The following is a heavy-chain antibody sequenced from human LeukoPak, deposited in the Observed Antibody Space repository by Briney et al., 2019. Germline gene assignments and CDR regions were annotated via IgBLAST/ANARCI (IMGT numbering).Heavy chain of an antibody. J-gene: IGHJ5*02. CDR2: ITRYGDKT. CDR1: GLHLDVFD. CDR3: ARDLFCSSSSGCYFEDWLDP. D-gene: IGHD2-2*01. V-gene: IGHV3-20*04. Sequence: GGSLSLFCTPCGLHLDVFDMLWPPDAPGRGVEWGSDITRYGDKTGYAHSVRGRHAISRDHKKKSLYVHMSSLSGEDTALFYCARDLFCSSSSGCYFEDWLDPWGRGTLVSVPS.